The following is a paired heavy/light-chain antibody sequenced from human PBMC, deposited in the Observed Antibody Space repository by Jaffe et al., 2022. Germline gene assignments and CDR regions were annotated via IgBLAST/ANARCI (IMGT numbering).Light chain of an antibody. CDR1: ESISSW. Sequence: DIQMTQSTSTLSASVGDRVTITCRASESISSWLAWYQQKPGKAPKLLIYKASSLESGVPSRFSGSGSGTEFTLTISSLQPDDFATYYCQHYDTYPWTFGQGTKVEIK. J-gene: IGKJ1*01. CDR3: QHYDTYPWT. CDR2: KAS. V-gene: IGKV1-5*03.
Heavy chain of an antibody. Sequence: EVQLVESGGGLIQPGRSLRLSCTASGFTFGDYAMSWVRQAPGKGLEWVGFIRSKSYGGTTEYAASVKGRFTISRDDSKSIAYLQMNSLKTEDTAVYYCTSSYYYDTSGYFSLDYWGQGTLVTVSS. CDR3: TSSYYYDTSGYFSLDY. CDR1: GFTFGDYA. J-gene: IGHJ4*02. CDR2: IRSKSYGGTT. V-gene: IGHV3-49*04. D-gene: IGHD3-22*01.